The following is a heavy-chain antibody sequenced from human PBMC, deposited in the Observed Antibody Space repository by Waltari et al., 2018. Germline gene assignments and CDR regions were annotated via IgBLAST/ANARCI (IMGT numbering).Heavy chain of an antibody. CDR1: GGSISSGDYY. CDR3: ARAQQDIVVVVAATGYYYYMDV. D-gene: IGHD2-15*01. Sequence: QVQLQESGPGLVKPSQTLSLTCTVSGGSISSGDYYWSWIRQPPGKGLEWIGYIYYSGSTYYNPSLKSRVTISVDTSKNQFSLKLSSVTAADTAVYYCARAQQDIVVVVAATGYYYYMDVWGKGTTVTVSS. CDR2: IYYSGST. V-gene: IGHV4-30-4*08. J-gene: IGHJ6*03.